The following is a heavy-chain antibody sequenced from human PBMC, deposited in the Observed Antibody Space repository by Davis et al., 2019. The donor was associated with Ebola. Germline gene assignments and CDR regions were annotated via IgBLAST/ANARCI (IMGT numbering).Heavy chain of an antibody. Sequence: ASVPVSCNASGYRLTSYYMHWVRQAPGQGLEWMGIINPITGGTSYAQNFQVRVNMTRDTSTSTVYMELSSLRSEDTAVYYCAREGGRYYDSSGYVFDIWGQGTMVKVSS. CDR2: INPITGGT. V-gene: IGHV1-46*01. D-gene: IGHD3-22*01. CDR1: GYRLTSYY. CDR3: AREGGRYYDSSGYVFDI. J-gene: IGHJ3*02.